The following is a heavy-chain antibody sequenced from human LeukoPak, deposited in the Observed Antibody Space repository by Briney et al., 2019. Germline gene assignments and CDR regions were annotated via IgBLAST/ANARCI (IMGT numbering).Heavy chain of an antibody. CDR2: ILYDGSNK. CDR1: GFTFSSCG. V-gene: IGHV3-30*18. CDR3: AKDVSGSGYYFDY. D-gene: IGHD3-22*01. J-gene: IGHJ4*02. Sequence: RSGGSLRLSCAASGFTFSSCGMHGVRQAPGKGLEWVAVILYDGSNKYYADSVKGRFTISRDNSKNTLYLQMNSLRAEDTAVYYCAKDVSGSGYYFDYWGQGTLVTVSS.